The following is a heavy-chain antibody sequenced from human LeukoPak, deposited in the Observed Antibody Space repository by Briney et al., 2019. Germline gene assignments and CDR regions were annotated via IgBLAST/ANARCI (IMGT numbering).Heavy chain of an antibody. CDR2: ISSSSSYI. CDR1: GFTFSSYS. V-gene: IGHV3-21*01. J-gene: IGHJ4*02. Sequence: GGSLRLSCAASGFTFSSYSMNWVRQAPGKGLEWVSSISSSSSYIYYADSVKGRFTISRDNAKNSLYLQMNSLRAEDTAVYYCARDGRRFGELLLYWGQGTLVTVSS. D-gene: IGHD3-10*01. CDR3: ARDGRRFGELLLY.